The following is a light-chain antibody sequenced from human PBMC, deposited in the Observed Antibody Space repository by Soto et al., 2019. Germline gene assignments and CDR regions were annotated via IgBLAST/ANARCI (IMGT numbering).Light chain of an antibody. J-gene: IGLJ2*01. CDR1: SSNIGAGYD. CDR3: AAWDGSLNNVL. V-gene: IGLV1-40*01. Sequence: QSVLTQPPSMSGAPGQRVTISCTGSSSNIGAGYDVHWYQHLPGTAPKLLIFGNSDRPSGAPDRFSGSKSGTSASLAISGLQSEDEAEYYCAAWDGSLNNVLFGGGTKVTVL. CDR2: GNS.